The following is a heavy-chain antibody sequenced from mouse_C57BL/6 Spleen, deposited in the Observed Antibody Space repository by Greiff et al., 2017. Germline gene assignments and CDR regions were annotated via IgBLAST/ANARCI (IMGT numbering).Heavy chain of an antibody. CDR1: GYAFSSYW. CDR3: ARRGLCLRRDAMDY. V-gene: IGHV1-80*01. D-gene: IGHD2-2*01. Sequence: VPLQQSGAELVKPGASVKISCKASGYAFSSYWMNWVKQRPGKGLEWIGQIYPGDGDTNYNGKFKGKATLTADKSSSTAYMQLSSLTSEDSAVYCCARRGLCLRRDAMDYWGQGTSVTVSS. J-gene: IGHJ4*01. CDR2: IYPGDGDT.